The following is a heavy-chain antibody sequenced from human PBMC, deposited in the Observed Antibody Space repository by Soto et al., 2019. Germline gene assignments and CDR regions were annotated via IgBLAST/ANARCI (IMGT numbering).Heavy chain of an antibody. J-gene: IGHJ3*02. CDR1: GGTFSSYA. CDR3: GRTITSYSSGWYRAFDI. D-gene: IGHD6-19*01. V-gene: IGHV1-69*01. Sequence: QVQLVQSGAEVKKPGSSVKVSCKASGGTFSSYAISWVRQAPGQGLEWMGGIIPIFGTANYAQKFQGRVTITADETTSTAYMELSSLRSEDTAVYYCGRTITSYSSGWYRAFDIWGQGTMVTVSS. CDR2: IIPIFGTA.